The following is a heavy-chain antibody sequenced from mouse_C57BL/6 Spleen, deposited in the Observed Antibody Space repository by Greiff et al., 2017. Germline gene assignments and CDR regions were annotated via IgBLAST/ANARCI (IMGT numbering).Heavy chain of an antibody. CDR1: GYSFTSYY. Sequence: QVQLQQSGPELVKPGASVKISCKASGYSFTSYYIHWVKQRPGQGLEWIGWIYPGSGNTKYNEKFKGKATLTADTSSSTAYMQLSSLTSEDSAVYYCARDTTVVPTGDMDYWGQGTSVTVSS. J-gene: IGHJ4*01. CDR2: IYPGSGNT. CDR3: ARDTTVVPTGDMDY. D-gene: IGHD1-1*01. V-gene: IGHV1-66*01.